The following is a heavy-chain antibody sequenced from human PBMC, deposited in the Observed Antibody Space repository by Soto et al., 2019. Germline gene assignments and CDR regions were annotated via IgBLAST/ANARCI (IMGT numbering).Heavy chain of an antibody. CDR3: AADNSRPQYYYYGMDV. Sequence: ASVKVSCKASGFTFTSSAVQWVRQARGQRLEWIGWIVVGSGNTNYAQKFQERVTITRDMSTSTAYMELSSLRSEDTAVYYCAADNSRPQYYYYGMDVWGQGTTVTVSS. CDR2: IVVGSGNT. CDR1: GFTFTSSA. D-gene: IGHD1-1*01. V-gene: IGHV1-58*01. J-gene: IGHJ6*02.